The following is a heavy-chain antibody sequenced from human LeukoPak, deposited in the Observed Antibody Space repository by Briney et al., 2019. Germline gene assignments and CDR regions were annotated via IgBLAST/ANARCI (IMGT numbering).Heavy chain of an antibody. D-gene: IGHD3-22*01. V-gene: IGHV4-61*08. J-gene: IGHJ5*02. CDR1: GGSISGNDYY. CDR2: IYYSGNT. Sequence: PSQTLSLTCTVSGGSISGNDYYCSWIRQPPGRGLEWIGYIYYSGNTNYSPSLKSRVTISVDASRNQFSLKLSSVTAADTAVYYCARKTYYYDSSGHNWFGPWGQGTLVTVSS. CDR3: ARKTYYYDSSGHNWFGP.